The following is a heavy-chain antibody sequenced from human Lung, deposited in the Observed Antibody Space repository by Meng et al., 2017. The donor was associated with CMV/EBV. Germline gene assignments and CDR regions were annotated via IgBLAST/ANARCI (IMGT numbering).Heavy chain of an antibody. J-gene: IGHJ4*02. CDR2: INAYNGDT. D-gene: IGHD1-26*01. V-gene: IGHV1-18*01. CDR3: ARVEVGITSGDY. CDR1: GYTFTNYG. Sequence: QAQLVQSGGGGKKPGASMKGSCKASGYTFTNYGITWVRQAPGQGLEWMGWINAYNGDTNYAQTLQGRVTMTTDTSTSAAYMELRSLRSDDTAVYYCARVEVGITSGDYWGQGTLVTVSS.